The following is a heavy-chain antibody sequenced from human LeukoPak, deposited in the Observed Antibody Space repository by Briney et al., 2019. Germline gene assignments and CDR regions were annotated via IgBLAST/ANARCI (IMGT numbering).Heavy chain of an antibody. CDR3: ARAPTYYDILTGYPLYYFDY. V-gene: IGHV4-31*03. J-gene: IGHJ4*02. D-gene: IGHD3-9*01. CDR2: IYYSGST. Sequence: SETLSLTCTVSGGSISSGGYYWSWIRQHPGKGLEWIGYIYYSGSTYYNPSLKSRVTISVDTSKNQFSLKLSSVTAADTAVYYCARAPTYYDILTGYPLYYFDYWGQGTLVTVPS. CDR1: GGSISSGGYY.